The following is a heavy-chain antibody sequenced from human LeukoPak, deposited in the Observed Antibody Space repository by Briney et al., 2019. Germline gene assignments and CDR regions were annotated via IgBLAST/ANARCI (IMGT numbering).Heavy chain of an antibody. J-gene: IGHJ4*02. CDR1: GGSISSYY. V-gene: IGHV4-59*08. CDR3: ARLRYYDILTGSYYFDY. Sequence: PSETLSLTCTVSGGSISSYYWSWIRQPPGKGLEWIGYIYCSGSTNYNPSLKSRVTISVDTSKNQFSLKLSSVTAADTAVYYCARLRYYDILTGSYYFDYWGQGTLVTVSS. D-gene: IGHD3-9*01. CDR2: IYCSGST.